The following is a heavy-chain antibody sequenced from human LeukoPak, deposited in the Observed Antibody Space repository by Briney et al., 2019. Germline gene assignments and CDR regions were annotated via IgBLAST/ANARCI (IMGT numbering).Heavy chain of an antibody. Sequence: PGGSLRLSCAASGFTFSSYGMRWVRQAPGKGLEWVAVIWYDGSNKYYADSVKGRFTISRDNSKNTLYLQMNSLRAEDTAVYYCARELYYYDSSGLFDYWGQGTLVTVSS. J-gene: IGHJ4*02. V-gene: IGHV3-33*01. CDR2: IWYDGSNK. CDR1: GFTFSSYG. D-gene: IGHD3-22*01. CDR3: ARELYYYDSSGLFDY.